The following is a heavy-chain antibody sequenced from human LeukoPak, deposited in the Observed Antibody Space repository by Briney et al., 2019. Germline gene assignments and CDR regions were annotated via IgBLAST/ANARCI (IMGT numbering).Heavy chain of an antibody. D-gene: IGHD4-11*01. CDR2: ISGSGGST. J-gene: IGHJ4*02. CDR1: GFTFSSYT. CDR3: AKDYSSNGDIAH. Sequence: GGSLRLSCAASGFTFSSYTMRWVRQAPGKGLEWVSGISGSGGSTSYADSVKGRFTISRDNSKNTLYLQMNSLTAEDTAVYYCAKDYSSNGDIAHWGQGTLVTVSS. V-gene: IGHV3-23*01.